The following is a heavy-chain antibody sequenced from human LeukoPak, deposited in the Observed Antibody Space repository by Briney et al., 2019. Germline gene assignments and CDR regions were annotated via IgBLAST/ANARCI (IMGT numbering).Heavy chain of an antibody. Sequence: LRLSCAASGFTFSSYAMSWVRQAPGKGLEWIGYIYYSGSTYYNPSLKSRVTISVDTSKNQFSLKLSSVTAADTAVYYCARDAYWGQGTLVTVSS. V-gene: IGHV4-31*02. CDR2: IYYSGST. CDR1: GFTFSSYA. J-gene: IGHJ4*02. CDR3: ARDAY.